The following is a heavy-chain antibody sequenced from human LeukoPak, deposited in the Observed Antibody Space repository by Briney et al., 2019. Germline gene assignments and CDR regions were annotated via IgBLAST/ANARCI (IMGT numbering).Heavy chain of an antibody. CDR3: ARHGGPDSGSYYVVFDY. CDR1: GYTFTSYY. CDR2: INPSGGST. J-gene: IGHJ4*02. V-gene: IGHV1-46*01. Sequence: ASVKVSCKASGYTFTSYYMYWVRQAPGQGLEWMGIINPSGGSTSYAQKFQGRVTMTRDTSTSTVYMELSSLRSEDTAVYYCARHGGPDSGSYYVVFDYWGQGTLVTVSS. D-gene: IGHD1-26*01.